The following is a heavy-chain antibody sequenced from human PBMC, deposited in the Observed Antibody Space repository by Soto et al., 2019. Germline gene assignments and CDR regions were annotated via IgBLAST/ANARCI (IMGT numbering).Heavy chain of an antibody. CDR2: INHSGST. V-gene: IGHV4-34*01. D-gene: IGHD3-9*01. CDR1: GGSFSGYY. CDR3: ARGPILYYYYGMDV. Sequence: QVQLQQWGAGLLKPSETLSLTCAVYGGSFSGYYWSWIRQPPGKGLEWIGEINHSGSTNYNPSLKSRVTISVDTSKNQFSLKLSSVTAADTAVYYCARGPILYYYYGMDVWGQGTTVTVSS. J-gene: IGHJ6*02.